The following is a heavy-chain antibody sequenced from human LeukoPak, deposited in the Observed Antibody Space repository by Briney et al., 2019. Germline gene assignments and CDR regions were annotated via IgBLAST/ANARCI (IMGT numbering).Heavy chain of an antibody. D-gene: IGHD5-24*01. V-gene: IGHV4-59*01. CDR2: IYYSGST. Sequence: SETLSLTCTVSGGSISGYYWSWIRQPPGKGLEWIGFIYYSGSTNYNPSLKSRVTISVDTSKNQFSLKLSSVTAADTAVYYCARDNGMTTIAYMDVWGKGTTVTVSS. J-gene: IGHJ6*03. CDR1: GGSISGYY. CDR3: ARDNGMTTIAYMDV.